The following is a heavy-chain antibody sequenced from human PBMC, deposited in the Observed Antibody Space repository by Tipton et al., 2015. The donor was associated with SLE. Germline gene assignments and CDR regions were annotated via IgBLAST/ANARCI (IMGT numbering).Heavy chain of an antibody. V-gene: IGHV3-49*03. J-gene: IGHJ6*03. CDR1: GGSFSGYY. Sequence: LSLTCAVYGGSFSGYYWSWIRQPPGKGLEWVGFIRSKAYGGTTEYAASVKGRFTISRDDSKSIAYLQMNSLKTEDTAVYYCTREGTYSSSSGAYYYYYYYMDVWGKGTTVTVSS. D-gene: IGHD6-6*01. CDR2: IRSKAYGGTT. CDR3: TREGTYSSSSGAYYYYYYYMDV.